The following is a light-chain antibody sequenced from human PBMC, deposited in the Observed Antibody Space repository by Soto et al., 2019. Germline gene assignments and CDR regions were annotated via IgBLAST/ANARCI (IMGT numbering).Light chain of an antibody. J-gene: IGKJ4*01. Sequence: DIQMTQSPSSVSASVGDRVTITCRASQGISSWLAWCQQKPGKAPKLLIYAASSLQSGVPSRFSGSASGTDFTLTISSLQPEDFATYYCQQANSFPLTFGGGTKVEIK. CDR3: QQANSFPLT. V-gene: IGKV1-12*01. CDR2: AAS. CDR1: QGISSW.